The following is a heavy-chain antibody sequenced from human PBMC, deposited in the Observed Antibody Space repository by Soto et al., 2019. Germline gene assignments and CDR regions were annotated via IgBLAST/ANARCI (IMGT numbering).Heavy chain of an antibody. Sequence: SETMSQTCTVSGGTLSSGDYYLSWIRQPPGKGLEWIGYIYYSGSTYYNPSLKSRVTISVDTSKNQFSLKLSSVTAADTAVYYCARDRLGTTVLWGQGTLVTVSS. CDR1: GGTLSSGDYY. J-gene: IGHJ4*02. CDR2: IYYSGST. V-gene: IGHV4-30-4*01. CDR3: ARDRLGTTVL. D-gene: IGHD4-17*01.